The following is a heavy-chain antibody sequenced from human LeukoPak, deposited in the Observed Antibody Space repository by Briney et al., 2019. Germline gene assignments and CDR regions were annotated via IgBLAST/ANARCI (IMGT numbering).Heavy chain of an antibody. J-gene: IGHJ4*02. V-gene: IGHV1-2*02. CDR3: AKDGILTGYYNWYFDY. CDR1: GYTFTGYY. D-gene: IGHD3-9*01. Sequence: AASVKVSCKASGYTFTGYYMHWVRQAPGQGLEWMGWINPNSGGTNYAQKFQGRVTMTRDTSISTAYMELSRLRSDDTAVYYCAKDGILTGYYNWYFDYWGQGTLVTVSS. CDR2: INPNSGGT.